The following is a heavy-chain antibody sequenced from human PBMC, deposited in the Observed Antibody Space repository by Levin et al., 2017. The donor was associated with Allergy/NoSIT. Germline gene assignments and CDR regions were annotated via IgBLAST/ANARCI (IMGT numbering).Heavy chain of an antibody. Sequence: GGSLRLSCAASGFTFSSYSMNWVRQAPGKGLEWVSSISSSSSYIYYADSVKGRFTISRDNAKNSLYLQMNSLRAEDTAVYYCAREGSSWFKKYYFDYWGQGTLVTVSS. CDR2: ISSSSSYI. V-gene: IGHV3-21*01. CDR3: AREGSSWFKKYYFDY. D-gene: IGHD6-13*01. J-gene: IGHJ4*02. CDR1: GFTFSSYS.